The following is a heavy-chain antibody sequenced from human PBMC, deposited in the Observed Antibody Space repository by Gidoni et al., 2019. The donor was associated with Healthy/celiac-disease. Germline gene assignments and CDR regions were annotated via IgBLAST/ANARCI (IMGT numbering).Heavy chain of an antibody. CDR2: IIPILGIA. D-gene: IGHD3-22*01. CDR1: GRTFSSYT. Sequence: QVQLVQSGAEVKKPGSSVKVSCKASGRTFSSYTISWVRQAPGQGLEWMGRIIPILGIANYAQKFQGRVTITADKSTSTAYMELSSLRSEDTAVYYCARDDSSGYYGEFDYWGQGTLVTVSS. J-gene: IGHJ4*02. V-gene: IGHV1-69*08. CDR3: ARDDSSGYYGEFDY.